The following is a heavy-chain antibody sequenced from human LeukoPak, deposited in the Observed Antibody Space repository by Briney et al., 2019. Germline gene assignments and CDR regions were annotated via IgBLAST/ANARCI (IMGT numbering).Heavy chain of an antibody. J-gene: IGHJ4*02. V-gene: IGHV3-30*04. CDR3: ARGQLGYCSGGSCYSLWYFDY. D-gene: IGHD2-15*01. CDR2: ISYDGSNK. CDR1: GLTFSSYA. Sequence: GGSLRLSCAASGLTFSSYAMHWVRQAPGKGLEWVAVISYDGSNKYYADSVKGRFTISRDNSKNTPYLQMNSLRAEDTAVYYCARGQLGYCSGGSCYSLWYFDYWGQGTLVTVSS.